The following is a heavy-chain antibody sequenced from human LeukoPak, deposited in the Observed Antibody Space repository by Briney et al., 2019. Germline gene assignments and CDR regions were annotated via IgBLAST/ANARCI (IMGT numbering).Heavy chain of an antibody. CDR2: INPNSGGT. V-gene: IGHV1-2*02. CDR3: ARGRSRPTRNYSSRGDYYFDY. Sequence: ASVKVSCKASGYTFTSYYMHWVRQAPGQGLEWMGWINPNSGGTNYAQKFQGRVTMTRDTSISTAYMELSRLRSDDTAVYYCARGRSRPTRNYSSRGDYYFDYWDQGTLVTVSS. CDR1: GYTFTSYY. J-gene: IGHJ4*02. D-gene: IGHD6-13*01.